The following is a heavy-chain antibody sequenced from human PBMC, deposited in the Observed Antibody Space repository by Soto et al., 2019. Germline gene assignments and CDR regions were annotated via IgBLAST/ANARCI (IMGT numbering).Heavy chain of an antibody. CDR1: GFTFSSYD. Sequence: GGSLRLSCAASGFTFSSYDMHWVRQATGKGLEWVSAIGTAGDTYYPGSVKGRFTISRENAKNSLYLQMNSLRAGDTAVYYCARYYYDRSGYPFDAFDIWGQGSMVTVSS. CDR3: ARYYYDRSGYPFDAFDI. D-gene: IGHD3-22*01. J-gene: IGHJ3*02. V-gene: IGHV3-13*04. CDR2: IGTAGDT.